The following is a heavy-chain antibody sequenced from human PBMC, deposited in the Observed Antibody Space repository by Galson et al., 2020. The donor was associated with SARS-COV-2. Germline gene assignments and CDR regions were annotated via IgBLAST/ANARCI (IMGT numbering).Heavy chain of an antibody. J-gene: IGHJ6*02. Sequence: GESLKISCAASGFTFSSYEMNWVRQAPGKGLEWVSYISSSGVTIYYADSVKGRFTISRDNAKNSLYLQMNSLRADDTAVYYCARSTVTTFAVAYGMDVWGQGTTVTVSS. V-gene: IGHV3-48*03. CDR1: GFTFSSYE. CDR2: ISSSGVTI. CDR3: ARSTVTTFAVAYGMDV. D-gene: IGHD4-4*01.